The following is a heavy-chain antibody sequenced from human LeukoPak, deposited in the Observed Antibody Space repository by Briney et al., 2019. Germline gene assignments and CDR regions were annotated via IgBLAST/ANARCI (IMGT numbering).Heavy chain of an antibody. J-gene: IGHJ4*02. CDR1: GGTFSSYA. Sequence: ASVKVSCKASGGTFSSYAISWVRQAPGQGLEWMGIIIPSSGSTTYAQKFQGRVTMTRDTSTSTVYMELGSLTSDDTAVYFCARSDYNDYRGLGFWGQGTLVTVSS. D-gene: IGHD4-11*01. V-gene: IGHV1-46*01. CDR2: IIPSSGST. CDR3: ARSDYNDYRGLGF.